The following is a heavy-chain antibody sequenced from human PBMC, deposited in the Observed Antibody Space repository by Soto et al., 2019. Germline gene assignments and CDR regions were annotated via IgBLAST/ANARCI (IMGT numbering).Heavy chain of an antibody. J-gene: IGHJ3*02. CDR2: INPIGGRT. V-gene: IGHV1-46*01. CDR1: GGTFSSYA. Sequence: ASVKVSCKASGGTFSSYAISWVRQAPGQGLEWMGGINPIGGRTSYAQKFQGRVTMTRDTSTSTVNMELSSLRSDDTAVYYCARASVAFDIWGQGTMVTVSS. CDR3: ARASVAFDI.